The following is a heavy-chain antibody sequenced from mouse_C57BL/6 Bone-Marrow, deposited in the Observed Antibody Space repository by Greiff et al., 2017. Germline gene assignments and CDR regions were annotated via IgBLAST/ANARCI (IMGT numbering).Heavy chain of an antibody. Sequence: EVQLVESGGDLVKPGGSLKLSCAGSGFTFSSYGMSWVRQTPDERLEWVATISSGGSYTYYPDSVKGRFTISRDNAKNTLYLQMSSLKSEDTAMYYCARQQLGRFAYWGQGTLVTVSA. D-gene: IGHD4-1*02. J-gene: IGHJ3*01. CDR1: GFTFSSYG. CDR2: ISSGGSYT. CDR3: ARQQLGRFAY. V-gene: IGHV5-6*01.